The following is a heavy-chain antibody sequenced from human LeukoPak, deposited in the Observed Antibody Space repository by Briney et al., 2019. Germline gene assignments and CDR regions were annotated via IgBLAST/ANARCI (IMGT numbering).Heavy chain of an antibody. J-gene: IGHJ4*02. CDR3: AKGPMVISYYFDY. CDR2: ISGSGGST. V-gene: IGHV3-23*01. CDR1: GFTFSSYS. Sequence: GGSLRLSCAASGFTFSSYSMNWVRQAPGKGLEWVSAISGSGGSTYYADSVKGRFTISRDNSKNTLYLQMSSLRAEDTAVYYCAKGPMVISYYFDYWGQGTLVTVSS. D-gene: IGHD5-18*01.